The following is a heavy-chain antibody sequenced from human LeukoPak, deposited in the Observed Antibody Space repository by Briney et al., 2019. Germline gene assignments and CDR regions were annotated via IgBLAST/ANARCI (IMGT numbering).Heavy chain of an antibody. Sequence: PSETLSLTCTVSGGSISSYYWSWIRQPPGKGLEWIGYIYYSGSTNYNPSLKSRVTISVDTSKNQFSLKLSSVTAADTAVYYCARAGGSIFGVVIDYWGQGTLVTVSS. CDR3: ARAGGSIFGVVIDY. J-gene: IGHJ4*02. V-gene: IGHV4-59*01. CDR2: IYYSGST. CDR1: GGSISSYY. D-gene: IGHD3-3*01.